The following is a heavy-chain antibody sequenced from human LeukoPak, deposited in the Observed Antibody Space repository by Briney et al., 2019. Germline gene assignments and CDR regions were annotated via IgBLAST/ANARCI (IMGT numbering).Heavy chain of an antibody. Sequence: SETLSLTCTVSGGSISGYYWSWIRQPPEKGLEYIGYIHHSGRANYKPSLKSRVSMSVDTSKNQFSLSLSSVTAADTAVYYCARHGPVPLTGGFYYNIDVWGKGTTITVSS. CDR2: IHHSGRA. V-gene: IGHV4-59*13. D-gene: IGHD2/OR15-2a*01. CDR3: ARHGPVPLTGGFYYNIDV. CDR1: GGSISGYY. J-gene: IGHJ6*03.